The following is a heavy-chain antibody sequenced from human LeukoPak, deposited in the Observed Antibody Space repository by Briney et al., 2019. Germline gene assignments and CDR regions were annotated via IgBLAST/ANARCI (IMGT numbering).Heavy chain of an antibody. Sequence: SETLPLTCTVSGGSISSYYWSWIRQPPGKGLEWIGYIYYSGSTNYNPSLKSRVTISVDTSKNQFSLKLSSVTAADTAVYYCAREGYDSSGYYAFGYWGQGTLVTVSS. CDR1: GGSISSYY. CDR2: IYYSGST. V-gene: IGHV4-59*01. CDR3: AREGYDSSGYYAFGY. D-gene: IGHD3-22*01. J-gene: IGHJ4*02.